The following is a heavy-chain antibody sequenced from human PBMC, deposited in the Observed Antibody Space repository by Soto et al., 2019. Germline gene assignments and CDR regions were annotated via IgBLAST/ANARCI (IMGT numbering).Heavy chain of an antibody. CDR2: LYWDDDN. D-gene: IGHD6-19*01. CDR1: GFSLTTSGVG. V-gene: IGHV2-5*02. J-gene: IGHJ4*02. CDR3: AHGSGWLFDY. Sequence: QITLKESGPTLVKPTQTLTLTCTFSGFSLTTSGVGVGWIRQPPGKALEWLALLYWDDDNQYSPSLRNRLTLTKDTSKNPVVLTMTNMDPVDTATYYCAHGSGWLFDYWGQGTLVTVSS.